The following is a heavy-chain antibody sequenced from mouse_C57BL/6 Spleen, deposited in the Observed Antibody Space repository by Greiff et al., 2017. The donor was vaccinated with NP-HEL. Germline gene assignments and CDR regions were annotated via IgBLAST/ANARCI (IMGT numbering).Heavy chain of an antibody. CDR2: ISSGGSYT. Sequence: EVKVVESGGDLVKPGGSLKLSCAASGFTFSSYGMSWVRQTPDKRLEWVATISSGGSYTYYPDSVKGRFTISRDNAKNTLYLQMSSLKSEDTAMYYCARPPDSPYFDKWSQAPTLTVSS. CDR1: GFTFSSYG. D-gene: IGHD3-2*01. CDR3: ARPPDSPYFDK. J-gene: IGHJ2*01. V-gene: IGHV5-6*01.